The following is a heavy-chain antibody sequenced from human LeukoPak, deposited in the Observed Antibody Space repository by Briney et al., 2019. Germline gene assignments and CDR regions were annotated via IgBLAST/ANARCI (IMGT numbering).Heavy chain of an antibody. CDR1: GFTFSSYA. D-gene: IGHD3-22*01. V-gene: IGHV3-30-3*01. CDR2: ISYDGSNK. Sequence: GRSLRLSCAASGFTFSSYAMHWVRQAPGKGLEWVAVISYDGSNKYYADSVKGRFTISRDNSKNTLYLQMNSLRAEDTAVYYCAREGSYYYDSSGFGLGFLEYYFDYWGQGTLVTVSP. CDR3: AREGSYYYDSSGFGLGFLEYYFDY. J-gene: IGHJ4*02.